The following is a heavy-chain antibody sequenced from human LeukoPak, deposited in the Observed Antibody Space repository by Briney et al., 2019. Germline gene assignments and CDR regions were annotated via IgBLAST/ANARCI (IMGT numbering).Heavy chain of an antibody. D-gene: IGHD3-16*01. Sequence: GSLRLSCAASGFTFSSYWMSWVRQAPGKGLEWVANIKRDGSEKYYVDSVKGRFTISRDNAKNSLYLQMNSLRAEDTAVYYCARDSSRGTESDYWGQGTLVTVSS. CDR2: IKRDGSEK. J-gene: IGHJ4*02. V-gene: IGHV3-7*03. CDR3: ARDSSRGTESDY. CDR1: GFTFSSYW.